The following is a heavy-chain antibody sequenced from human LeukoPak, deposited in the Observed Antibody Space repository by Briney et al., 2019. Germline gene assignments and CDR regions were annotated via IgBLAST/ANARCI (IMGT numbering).Heavy chain of an antibody. CDR1: LDSVFTTCGA. V-gene: IGHV6-1*01. J-gene: IGHJ6*04. D-gene: IGHD2-15*01. Sequence: SQTLSLTCALSLDSVFTTCGAGNSIRQSPSRGLEWLGRTYYRSKWYNDYAVSVKSRITINPDTSKNQFSLQLNSVTPQDTAVYYCAREQRYCRGECCWGPLGDLWGKGTTATVSS. CDR2: TYYRSKWYN. CDR3: AREQRYCRGECCWGPLGDL.